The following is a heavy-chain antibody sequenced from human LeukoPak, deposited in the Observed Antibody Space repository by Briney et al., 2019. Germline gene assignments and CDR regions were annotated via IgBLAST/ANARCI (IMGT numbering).Heavy chain of an antibody. J-gene: IGHJ6*03. V-gene: IGHV3-64*01. CDR2: ISNNGGST. Sequence: GGSLRLSCAASGFTFSSYAMHWVRQAPGKGLEYVSTISNNGGSTYYAKSVKGRITISRDNSKNTLYLQMGSLRAEDMAVYYCATSSTWGSYYMDVWGKGTTVTVSS. CDR1: GFTFSSYA. CDR3: ATSSTWGSYYMDV. D-gene: IGHD2-2*01.